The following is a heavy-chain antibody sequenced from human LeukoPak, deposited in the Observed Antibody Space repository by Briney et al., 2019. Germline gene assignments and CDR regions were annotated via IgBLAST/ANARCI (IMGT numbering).Heavy chain of an antibody. CDR3: VIEPATGNYFDY. V-gene: IGHV4-38-2*02. CDR2: IYHSGST. D-gene: IGHD2-2*01. CDR1: GYSINSGYS. J-gene: IGHJ4*02. Sequence: SETLSLTCTVSGYSINSGYSWGWIRQPPGKALEWIGSIYHSGSTYYNPSLKSRVTISVDTSKNQFSLKLSSVTAADTAVYYCVIEPATGNYFDYWGQGTLVTVSS.